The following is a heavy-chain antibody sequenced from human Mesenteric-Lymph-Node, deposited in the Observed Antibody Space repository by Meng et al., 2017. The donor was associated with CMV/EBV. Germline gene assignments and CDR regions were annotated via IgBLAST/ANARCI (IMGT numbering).Heavy chain of an antibody. CDR1: GGSFSGYY. CDR2: INHSGST. J-gene: IGHJ6*02. V-gene: IGHV4-34*01. D-gene: IGHD1-14*01. CDR3: ARASTTRYYYYGMDV. Sequence: SETLSLTCAVYGGSFSGYYWSWIRQPPGKGLEWIGEINHSGSTNYNPSLKSRVTISVDTSKNQFSLKLSSVTAADTAVYYCARASTTRYYYYGMDVWGQGTTVTVSS.